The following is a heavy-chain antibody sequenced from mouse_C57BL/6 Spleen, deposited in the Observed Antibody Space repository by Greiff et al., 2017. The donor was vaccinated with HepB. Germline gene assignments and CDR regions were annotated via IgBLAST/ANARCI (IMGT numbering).Heavy chain of an antibody. CDR1: GFTFSSYA. CDR3: TRGGGQGSGYFDY. J-gene: IGHJ2*01. Sequence: EVKLVESGEGLVKPGGSLKLSCAASGFTFSSYAMSWVRQTPEKRLEWVAYISSGGDYIYYADTVKGRFTISRDNARNTLYLQMSSLKSEDTAMYYCTRGGGQGSGYFDYWGQGTTLTVSS. CDR2: ISSGGDYI. D-gene: IGHD3-2*02. V-gene: IGHV5-9-1*02.